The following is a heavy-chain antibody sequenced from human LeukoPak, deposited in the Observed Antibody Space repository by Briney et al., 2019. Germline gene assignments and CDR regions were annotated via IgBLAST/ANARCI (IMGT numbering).Heavy chain of an antibody. CDR3: ALPRPQSWFGDAFDI. CDR2: IIPIFGTA. CDR1: GGTFSSYA. J-gene: IGHJ3*02. Sequence: GASVKVSCKASGGTFSSYAISWVRQAPGQGLEWMGGIIPIFGTANYAQKFQGRVTITADESTSTAYMELSSLRSEDTAVYYCALPRPQSWFGDAFDIWGQGAMVTVSA. D-gene: IGHD3-10*01. V-gene: IGHV1-69*13.